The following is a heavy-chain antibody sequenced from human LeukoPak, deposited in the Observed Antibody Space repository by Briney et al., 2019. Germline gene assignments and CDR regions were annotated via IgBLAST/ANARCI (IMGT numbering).Heavy chain of an antibody. D-gene: IGHD1-14*01. CDR1: GYTFTSYD. CDR3: ARECGPHQSRLRGWFDP. Sequence: ASVKVSCKASGYTFTSYDINWVRQATGQGLGWMGWMNPNSGNTGYAQKFQGRVTMTRNTSISTAYMELSSLRSEDTAVYYCARECGPHQSRLRGWFDPWGQGTLVTVSS. V-gene: IGHV1-8*01. J-gene: IGHJ5*02. CDR2: MNPNSGNT.